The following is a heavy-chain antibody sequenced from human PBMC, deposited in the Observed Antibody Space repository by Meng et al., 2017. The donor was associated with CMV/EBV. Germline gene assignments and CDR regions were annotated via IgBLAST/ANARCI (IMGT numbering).Heavy chain of an antibody. V-gene: IGHV1-69*05. CDR2: IIPIFGTA. J-gene: IGHJ6*02. CDR3: ARGNSSYRRSFYYGMDV. D-gene: IGHD6-6*01. CDR1: GGTFSSHA. Sequence: SVKVSCKASGGTFSSHAISWVRQAPGQGLEWMGGIIPIFGTANYAQKFQGRVTITTDESTSTAYMELSSLRSEDTAVYYCARGNSSYRRSFYYGMDVWGQGTTVTVSS.